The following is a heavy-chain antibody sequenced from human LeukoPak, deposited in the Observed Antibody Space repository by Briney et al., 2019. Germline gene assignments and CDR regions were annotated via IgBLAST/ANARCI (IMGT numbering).Heavy chain of an antibody. V-gene: IGHV4-59*01. Sequence: PSETLSLTCTVSGGSISNYYWSWIRQPPGKGLEWIAYIYYSGRTNYNPSLKSRVTISVDTSKNQFSLKLSSVTAADTAVYYCAGGDDSSGYYNYWGQGTLVTVSS. J-gene: IGHJ4*02. D-gene: IGHD3-22*01. CDR2: IYYSGRT. CDR1: GGSISNYY. CDR3: AGGDDSSGYYNY.